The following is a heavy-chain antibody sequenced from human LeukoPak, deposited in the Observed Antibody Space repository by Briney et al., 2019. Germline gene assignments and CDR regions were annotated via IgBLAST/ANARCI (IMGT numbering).Heavy chain of an antibody. Sequence: GGSLRLSCAASGFTFSSYAMSWVRQAPGKGLEWVSAISGSGGSTYYADSVKGRFTISRDNSKNTLYLQMNSLRAEDTAVYYCAKDGSGSYYIDYYYYGMDVWGQGTTVTVSS. D-gene: IGHD3-10*01. CDR2: ISGSGGST. CDR3: AKDGSGSYYIDYYYYGMDV. J-gene: IGHJ6*02. CDR1: GFTFSSYA. V-gene: IGHV3-23*01.